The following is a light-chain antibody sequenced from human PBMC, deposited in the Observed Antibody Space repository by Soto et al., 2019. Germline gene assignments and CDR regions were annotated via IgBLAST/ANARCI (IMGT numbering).Light chain of an antibody. J-gene: IGLJ1*01. CDR1: SSDVGGYNY. V-gene: IGLV2-8*01. Sequence: QSALTQPPSASGSPGQSVTISCTGTSSDVGGYNYVSWYQQHPGKAPKLMIYEVNKRPSGVPDRFSGSKSGNTASLTVSGLQAEDEADYYCSSYAGSNYFYVFGTGTKVTVL. CDR2: EVN. CDR3: SSYAGSNYFYV.